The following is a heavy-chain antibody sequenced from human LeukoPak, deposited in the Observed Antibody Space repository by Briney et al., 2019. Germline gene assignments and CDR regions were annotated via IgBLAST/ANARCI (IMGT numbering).Heavy chain of an antibody. CDR3: AKGSYYDSSGSFYFGY. J-gene: IGHJ4*02. D-gene: IGHD3-22*01. CDR1: GFTFSSYW. CDR2: IKQDGSEK. Sequence: GGSLRLSCAASGFTFSSYWMSWVRQAPGKGLEWVANIKQDGSEKYYVDSVKGRFTISRDNSKNTLYVQVNSLGTEDTAAYYCAKGSYYDSSGSFYFGYWGQGTLVTVSS. V-gene: IGHV3-7*03.